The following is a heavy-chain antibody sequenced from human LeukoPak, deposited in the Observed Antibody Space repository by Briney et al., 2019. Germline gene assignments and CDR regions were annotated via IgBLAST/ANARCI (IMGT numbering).Heavy chain of an antibody. J-gene: IGHJ3*02. V-gene: IGHV3-7*01. Sequence: GGSLRLSCAASGFTFSSYWMSWVRQAPGKGLEWVANIKQDGSGKYYEDSVKGRFTISRDNAENSLYLQMNSLRAEDTAVYYCAREYYDFWSGYYTNAFDIWGQGTMVTVSS. D-gene: IGHD3-3*01. CDR3: AREYYDFWSGYYTNAFDI. CDR2: IKQDGSGK. CDR1: GFTFSSYW.